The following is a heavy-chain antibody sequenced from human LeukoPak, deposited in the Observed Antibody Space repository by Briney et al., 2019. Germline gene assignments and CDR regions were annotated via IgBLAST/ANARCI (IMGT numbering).Heavy chain of an antibody. V-gene: IGHV1-69*01. J-gene: IGHJ4*02. CDR2: VIPIFGTT. CDR3: ARNSIRGRYCTTTNCYDPFDD. Sequence: SVKVSCKASGGTFTSYAISWVRQAPGQGLEWMGGVIPIFGTTNYAQKFQGRVTIIADESTSTAYMDLSSLRSDDTAVYYCARNSIRGRYCTTTNCYDPFDDWGQGTLVTVSS. CDR1: GGTFTSYA. D-gene: IGHD2-2*01.